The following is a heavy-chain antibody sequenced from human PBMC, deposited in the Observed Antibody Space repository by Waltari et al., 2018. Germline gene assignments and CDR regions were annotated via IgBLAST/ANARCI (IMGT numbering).Heavy chain of an antibody. CDR1: GFTFSTFV. V-gene: IGHV3-23*01. Sequence: EVQLLESGGGLVQPGGSLRLSCAASGFTFSTFVMTWVRQAPGKGLEWFAIISGSCLITHYADSVKGRFTVSRDNSKDTLFLEMTNLRADDTARYYCAKGWLRFSYFDFWGLGTLVTVSS. J-gene: IGHJ4*02. CDR2: ISGSCLIT. D-gene: IGHD5-12*01. CDR3: AKGWLRFSYFDF.